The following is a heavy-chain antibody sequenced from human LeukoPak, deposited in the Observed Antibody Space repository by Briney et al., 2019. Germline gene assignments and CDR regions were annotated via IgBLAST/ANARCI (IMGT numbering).Heavy chain of an antibody. CDR1: GDTFSSYA. D-gene: IGHD7-27*01. CDR2: IIPILGIA. V-gene: IGHV1-69*04. J-gene: IGHJ4*02. CDR3: ASASSATVTGVYFDY. Sequence: SVKVSCKASGDTFSSYAISWVRQAPGQGLEWMGRIIPILGIANYAQKFQGRVTITADKSTSTAYMGLSSLRSEDTAVYYCASASSATVTGVYFDYWGQGTLVTVSS.